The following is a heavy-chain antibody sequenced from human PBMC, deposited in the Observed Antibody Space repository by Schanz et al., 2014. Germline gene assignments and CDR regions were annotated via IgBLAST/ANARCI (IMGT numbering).Heavy chain of an antibody. Sequence: QLQLQESGPGLVKPSETLSLTCPVSGASISGSSDYWGWIRQSPGKGLEWIGNIYYTGTTYYNPSLKSRVSISLNPSKTQVSLKLPSVTAADTAVFYCARRDNYLSAFDIWGQGTMVTVSS. CDR1: GASISGSSDY. CDR2: IYYTGTT. V-gene: IGHV4-39*01. D-gene: IGHD4-4*01. J-gene: IGHJ3*02. CDR3: ARRDNYLSAFDI.